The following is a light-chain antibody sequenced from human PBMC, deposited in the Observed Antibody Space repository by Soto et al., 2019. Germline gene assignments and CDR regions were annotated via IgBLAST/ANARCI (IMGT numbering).Light chain of an antibody. J-gene: IGKJ1*01. CDR2: AAS. CDR1: QSIRNY. Sequence: DIQMTQSPSSLSASVGDRVTITCRASQSIRNYLNWYQQKPGKAPKLLMFAASSLQSGVPSRFSGCGSWTDFTLTISSLQPEDVATYYCQQSYSTPRTFGQGTKVEIK. CDR3: QQSYSTPRT. V-gene: IGKV1-39*01.